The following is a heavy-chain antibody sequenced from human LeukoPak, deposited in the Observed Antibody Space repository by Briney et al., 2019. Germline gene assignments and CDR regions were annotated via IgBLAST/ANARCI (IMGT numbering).Heavy chain of an antibody. CDR2: INHSGRT. V-gene: IGHV4-34*01. Sequence: SETLSLTCAVYGGSFSGYYWSWIRQPPGKGLEWIGEINHSGRTNYNPSLKSRVTISVDTSKNQFSLKLSSVTAADTAVHYCARHAIVVVPAAIFAFDIWGQGTMVTVSS. CDR1: GGSFSGYY. J-gene: IGHJ3*02. CDR3: ARHAIVVVPAAIFAFDI. D-gene: IGHD2-2*01.